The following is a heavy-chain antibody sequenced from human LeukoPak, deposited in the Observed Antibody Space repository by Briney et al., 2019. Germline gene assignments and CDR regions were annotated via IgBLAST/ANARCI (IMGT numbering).Heavy chain of an antibody. V-gene: IGHV3-7*01. J-gene: IGHJ6*03. D-gene: IGHD1-26*01. CDR2: IKPDASEK. Sequence: GGSLRLSCKASGFTFNNYWMSWVRQTPGKGLEWVANIKPDASEKGYVDSVKGRFTVSRDNTENSLYLQMNSLRAEDTAVYYCARDPYSGSYSDYYYYYMDVWGKGTTVTVSS. CDR1: GFTFNNYW. CDR3: ARDPYSGSYSDYYYYYMDV.